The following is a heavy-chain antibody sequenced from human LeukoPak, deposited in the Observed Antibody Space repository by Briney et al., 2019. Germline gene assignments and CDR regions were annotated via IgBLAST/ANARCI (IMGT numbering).Heavy chain of an antibody. D-gene: IGHD6-25*01. CDR3: ARDSSGDAFDI. Sequence: GGSLRLSCAASGFTVSSNYMSWARQAPGKGLEWVSVIYSGGSTYYADSVKGRFTISRDNSKNTLYLQMNSLRAEDTAVYYCARDSSGDAFDIWGQGTMVTVSS. J-gene: IGHJ3*02. CDR1: GFTVSSNY. V-gene: IGHV3-53*01. CDR2: IYSGGST.